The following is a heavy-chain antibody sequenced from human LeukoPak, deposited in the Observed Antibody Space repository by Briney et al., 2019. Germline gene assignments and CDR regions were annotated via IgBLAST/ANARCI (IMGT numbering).Heavy chain of an antibody. CDR3: ARVLTGTIDY. CDR2: IYHSGST. J-gene: IGHJ4*02. CDR1: GGSISSNY. D-gene: IGHD1-7*01. V-gene: IGHV4-4*02. Sequence: SETLSLTCTVSGGSISSNYWSWIRQPPGKGLEWIGEIYHSGSTNYNPSLKSRVTISVDKSKNQFSLKLSSVTAADTAVYYCARVLTGTIDYWGQGTLVTVSS.